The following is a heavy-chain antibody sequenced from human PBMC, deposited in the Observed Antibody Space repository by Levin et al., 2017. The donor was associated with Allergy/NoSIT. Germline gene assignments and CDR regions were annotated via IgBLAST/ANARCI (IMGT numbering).Heavy chain of an antibody. Sequence: PGGSLRLSCTASGFTFGDYIMSWFRQAPGKGLEWVGFIRSKAYGGTTEYAASVKGRFIMSRDDSINIAYLQMNSLKTEDTAVYYCTRAPAGWGIYFDYWGQGTLVTVSS. V-gene: IGHV3-49*03. D-gene: IGHD3-10*01. CDR3: TRAPAGWGIYFDY. CDR1: GFTFGDYI. CDR2: IRSKAYGGTT. J-gene: IGHJ4*02.